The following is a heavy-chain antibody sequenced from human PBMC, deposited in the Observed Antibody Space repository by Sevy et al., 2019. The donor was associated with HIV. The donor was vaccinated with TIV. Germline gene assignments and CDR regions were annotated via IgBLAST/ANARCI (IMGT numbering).Heavy chain of an antibody. D-gene: IGHD3-16*02. CDR2: IYYSGST. Sequence: SETLSITCTVSGGSISSSTYYWGWIRQPPGKGLEWIGNIYYSGSTYYNPSLRSRVTISVDTSNNQFSLRLSSVTAADTAVYFCARQVAARNMITSGGVIVPWSRGTYLSDSWGQGTPVTVSS. V-gene: IGHV4-39*01. CDR3: ARQVAARNMITSGGVIVPWSRGTYLSDS. J-gene: IGHJ4*02. CDR1: GGSISSSTYY.